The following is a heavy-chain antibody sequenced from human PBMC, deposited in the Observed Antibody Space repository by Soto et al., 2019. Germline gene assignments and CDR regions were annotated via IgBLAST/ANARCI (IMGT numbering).Heavy chain of an antibody. D-gene: IGHD1-20*01. V-gene: IGHV3-15*01. J-gene: IGHJ6*04. CDR1: GFTFSNAW. CDR2: IKSKTDGGTT. Sequence: GGSLRLSCAASGFTFSNAWMSWVRQAPGKGLEWVGRIKSKTDGGTTDYAAPVKGRFTISRDDSKNTLYLQMNSLKTEDTAVYYCTTDGGGGNWNLPGVWGKGTTVTVSS. CDR3: TTDGGGGNWNLPGV.